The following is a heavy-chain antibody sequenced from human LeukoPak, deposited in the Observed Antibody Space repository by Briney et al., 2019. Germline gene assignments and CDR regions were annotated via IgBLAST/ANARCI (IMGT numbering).Heavy chain of an antibody. CDR3: AKAFAFVGANFFDY. D-gene: IGHD1-26*01. J-gene: IGHJ4*02. Sequence: PGGSLRLSCAASGFTFSIYAMRWVRQAPGKGLEWVSAIGDTTYYADSAEGRFTISRDNSKNTLYLQMNSLRAEDAAIYYCAKAFAFVGANFFDYWGQGTLVTVSS. V-gene: IGHV3-23*01. CDR2: IGDTT. CDR1: GFTFSIYA.